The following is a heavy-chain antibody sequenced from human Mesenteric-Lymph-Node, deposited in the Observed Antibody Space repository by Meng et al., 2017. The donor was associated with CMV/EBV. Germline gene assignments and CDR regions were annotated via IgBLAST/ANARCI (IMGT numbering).Heavy chain of an antibody. J-gene: IGHJ3*02. V-gene: IGHV3-21*01. CDR3: ARDNCGGDCFDAFDI. CDR1: GFIFKSYR. CDR2: ISTRSSYI. D-gene: IGHD2-21*01. Sequence: GESLKISCAASGFIFKSYRMNWVRQAPGKGLERVSSISTRSSYIYYADSVQGRFTISRDNAKNSVYLQMNSLRAEDTAVYYCARDNCGGDCFDAFDIWGHGTMVTVSS.